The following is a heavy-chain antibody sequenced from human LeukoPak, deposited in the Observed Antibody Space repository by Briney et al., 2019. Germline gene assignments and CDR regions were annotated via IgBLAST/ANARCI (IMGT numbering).Heavy chain of an antibody. Sequence: SVKVSCKASGGTFSSYTISWVRQAPGQGLEWMGRIIPIFGTANYAQKFQGRVTITTDESTSTAYMELSSLRSEDTAVYYCARSPGTGYYYYYMDVWGKGTTVTVSS. CDR1: GGTFSSYT. V-gene: IGHV1-69*05. D-gene: IGHD3-10*01. CDR2: IIPIFGTA. CDR3: ARSPGTGYYYYYMDV. J-gene: IGHJ6*03.